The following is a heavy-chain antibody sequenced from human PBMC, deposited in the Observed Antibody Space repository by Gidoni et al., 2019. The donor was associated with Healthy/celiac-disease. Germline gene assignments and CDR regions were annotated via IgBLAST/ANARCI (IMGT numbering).Heavy chain of an antibody. CDR2: IWYDGSNK. D-gene: IGHD3-3*01. V-gene: IGHV3-33*01. J-gene: IGHJ3*02. Sequence: QVQLVESGGGVVQPGRSLRLSCAASGFTFSSYGMHWVRQAPGKGLEWVAVIWYDGSNKYYADSVKGRFTISRDNSKNTLYLQMNSLRAEDTAVYYCARVLLTPYDFWSGYSEDDAFDIWGQGTMVTVSS. CDR1: GFTFSSYG. CDR3: ARVLLTPYDFWSGYSEDDAFDI.